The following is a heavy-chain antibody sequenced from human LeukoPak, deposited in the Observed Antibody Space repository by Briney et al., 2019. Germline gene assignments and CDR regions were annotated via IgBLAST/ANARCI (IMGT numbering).Heavy chain of an antibody. CDR3: ARAGHCSGGSCYQTVFDY. V-gene: IGHV1-18*01. J-gene: IGHJ4*02. CDR1: GYTFTSYG. CDR2: ISAYNGNT. Sequence: ASVKVSCKASGYTFTSYGISWVRQAPGQGLEWMGWISAYNGNTNYAQKLQGRVTMTTDTSTSTAYMELRSLRSDDTAVYYCARAGHCSGGSCYQTVFDYWGQGTLVTVSS. D-gene: IGHD2-15*01.